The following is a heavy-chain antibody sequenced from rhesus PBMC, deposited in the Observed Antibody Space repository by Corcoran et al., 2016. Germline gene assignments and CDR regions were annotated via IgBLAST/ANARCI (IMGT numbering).Heavy chain of an antibody. V-gene: IGHV3S16*01. Sequence: EVHLVESGGGLVQPGGSLRLSCAASGFTFSSYGMSWVRQAPGKGLEWVSSISSASSYRYSADSVEGRFTISRDNAKNSLSLQMNSLRAEDTAVYYCTRDKSAAGTNGLDSWGQGVVVTVSS. J-gene: IGHJ6*01. CDR2: ISSASSYR. CDR3: TRDKSAAGTNGLDS. CDR1: GFTFSSYG. D-gene: IGHD6-31*01.